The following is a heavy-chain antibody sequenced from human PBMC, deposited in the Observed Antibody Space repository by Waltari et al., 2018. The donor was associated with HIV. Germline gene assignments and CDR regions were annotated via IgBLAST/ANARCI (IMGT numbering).Heavy chain of an antibody. CDR2: IWSDGNNE. J-gene: IGHJ3*02. CDR1: GFTFSSYG. Sequence: QVQLVESGGGVVQPGRSLRLSCAASGFTFSSYGMHWVRQAPGKEPEWVAIIWSDGNNEYYADSVKGRFTISRDNSKDTLYLQMNSLRAEDTAMYYCAKDNSVNYFTGDAFDIWGQGTMVIVSS. V-gene: IGHV3-30*18. CDR3: AKDNSVNYFTGDAFDI. D-gene: IGHD1-26*01.